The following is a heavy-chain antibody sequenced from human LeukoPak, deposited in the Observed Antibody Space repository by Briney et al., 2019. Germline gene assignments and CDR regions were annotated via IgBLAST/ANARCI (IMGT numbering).Heavy chain of an antibody. Sequence: PSETLSLTCTVSGGSISSGSYYWSWIRQPAGKGLEWIGRIYTSGSTKYNPSLKSRVTISVDTSKNQFSLKLSSVTAADTAVYYCATTEYDFWSGYHDYWGQGTLVTVSS. CDR3: ATTEYDFWSGYHDY. D-gene: IGHD3-3*01. J-gene: IGHJ4*02. V-gene: IGHV4-61*02. CDR1: GGSISSGSYY. CDR2: IYTSGST.